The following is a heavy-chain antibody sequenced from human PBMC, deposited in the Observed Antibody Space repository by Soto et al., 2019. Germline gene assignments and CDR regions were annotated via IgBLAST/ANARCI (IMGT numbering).Heavy chain of an antibody. CDR1: GDSSSSYY. V-gene: IGHV4-59*08. D-gene: IGHD3-10*01. J-gene: IGHJ4*02. CDR3: ARRRSGPTFFDY. Sequence: PSETMSLTCTVSGDSSSSYYWSWIRQPPGKGLEWIGFIYHSGSSNYSPSLKSRVTISVDTSKNQFSLKLSSVTAADTAVYYCARRRSGPTFFDYWGQGNLVTVSS. CDR2: IYHSGSS.